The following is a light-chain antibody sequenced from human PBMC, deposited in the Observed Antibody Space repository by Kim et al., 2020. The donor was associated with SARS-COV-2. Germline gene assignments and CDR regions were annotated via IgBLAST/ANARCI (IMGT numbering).Light chain of an antibody. CDR3: QVWDSSSDHRVV. V-gene: IGLV3-21*03. Sequence: PGKTARITCGGNSIGSKSVHWYQQKPGQAPVLVISDDSDRPSGIPERFSGSNSGNTATLTINRVETEDEADYYCQVWDSSSDHRVVFGGGTQLTVL. CDR1: SIGSKS. J-gene: IGLJ2*01. CDR2: DDS.